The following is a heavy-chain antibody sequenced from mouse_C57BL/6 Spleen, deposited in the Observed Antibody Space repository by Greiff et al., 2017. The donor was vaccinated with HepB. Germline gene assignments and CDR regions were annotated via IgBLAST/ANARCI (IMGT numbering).Heavy chain of an antibody. D-gene: IGHD1-1*01. V-gene: IGHV1-56*01. Sequence: QVQLKQSGPELVRPGASVKISCKAPGYTFTSHWMQWVRQRPEQGLEWIGEIIPGSGSTYYNEKFKGKATLTVDTSSSTAYMQLSSLTSEDSAVYFCARSITTVVGYAMDYWGQGTSVTVSS. J-gene: IGHJ4*01. CDR3: ARSITTVVGYAMDY. CDR2: IIPGSGST. CDR1: GYTFTSHW.